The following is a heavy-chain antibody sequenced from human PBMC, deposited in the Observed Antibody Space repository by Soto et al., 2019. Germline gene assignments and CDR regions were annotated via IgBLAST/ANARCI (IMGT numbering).Heavy chain of an antibody. D-gene: IGHD3-3*01. Sequence: QVQLVQSGAEVKKPGSSVKVSCKASGGTFNRYAISWVRQAPGQGLEWMGGIIPIFGIGNDAQRFQGRVTISADECTGTAYMELSSLRSEDTGVYYCARSAITLFGVVSIPPHYYSEMDVWGQGTTVTVSS. CDR2: IIPIFGIG. J-gene: IGHJ6*02. CDR1: GGTFNRYA. V-gene: IGHV1-69*01. CDR3: ARSAITLFGVVSIPPHYYSEMDV.